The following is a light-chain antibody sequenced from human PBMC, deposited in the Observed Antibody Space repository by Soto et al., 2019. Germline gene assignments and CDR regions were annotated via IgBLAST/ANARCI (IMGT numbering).Light chain of an antibody. CDR1: SSDVESYNR. V-gene: IGLV2-18*02. J-gene: IGLJ1*01. Sequence: QSAPTQPRSVSGSPGQSVTISCTGTSSDVESYNRVSWYQQPPGTAPKLMIYEVTNRPSGVPDRFSGSKSGNTASLTISGLQAEDEADYYCCSYAGSHTWVFGTGTKLTVL. CDR3: CSYAGSHTWV. CDR2: EVT.